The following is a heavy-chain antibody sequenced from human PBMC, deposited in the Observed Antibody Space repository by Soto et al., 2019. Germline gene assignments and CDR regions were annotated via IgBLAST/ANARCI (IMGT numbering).Heavy chain of an antibody. CDR2: IIPIFGTA. D-gene: IGHD1-26*01. V-gene: IGHV1-69*01. J-gene: IGHJ4*02. CDR3: ARDGGRHSGGIDY. Sequence: QVQLVQSGAEVKKPGSSVKVSCKASGGTFSSYSINWVRQAPGQGLEWMGEIIPIFGTANYAQKCQGRVTITADESTSTAYMELSSLRSEETAVSYGARDGGRHSGGIDYWGQGTLVTVSS. CDR1: GGTFSSYS.